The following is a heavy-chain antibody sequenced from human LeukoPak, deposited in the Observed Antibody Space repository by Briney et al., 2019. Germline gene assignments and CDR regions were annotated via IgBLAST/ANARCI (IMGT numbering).Heavy chain of an antibody. J-gene: IGHJ6*03. CDR3: ARKYCSSTSCYFTNMDV. D-gene: IGHD2-2*01. Sequence: GGSLRLSCAASGFTLSSYSMNWVRQAPGKGLEWVSFISSSSSPIYCADSVKGRFTISRDNAKNSLYLQMNSLRAEDTAVYYCARKYCSSTSCYFTNMDVWGKGTTVTVSS. CDR1: GFTLSSYS. V-gene: IGHV3-48*01. CDR2: ISSSSSPI.